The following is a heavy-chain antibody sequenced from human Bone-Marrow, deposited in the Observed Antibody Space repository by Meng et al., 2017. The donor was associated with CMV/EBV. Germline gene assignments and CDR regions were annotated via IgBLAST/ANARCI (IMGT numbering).Heavy chain of an antibody. CDR3: GRERDGRAY. Sequence: GESLKISCAASGFKFIDYYMSWIRQAPGKGLEWISYISRTGDTLYYADSVKGRFTISRDNAKNSLYLHMDSLRAEDTAIYYCGRERDGRAYWGQGTLVTLSS. V-gene: IGHV3-11*01. CDR2: ISRTGDTL. D-gene: IGHD1-1*01. J-gene: IGHJ4*02. CDR1: GFKFIDYY.